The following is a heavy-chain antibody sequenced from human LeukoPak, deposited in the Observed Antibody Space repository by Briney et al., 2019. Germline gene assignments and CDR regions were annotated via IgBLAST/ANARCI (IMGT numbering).Heavy chain of an antibody. D-gene: IGHD6-19*01. J-gene: IGHJ4*02. CDR1: GFTFSSYA. V-gene: IGHV3-23*01. CDR2: ISGGGGST. CDR3: AKDLFTYSSGSRFDY. Sequence: GGSLRLSCAASGFTFSSYAMSWVRQAPGKGLEWVSAISGGGGSTYYADSVKGRFTISRDNSKNTLFLQMSSLRAEDTAVYYCAKDLFTYSSGSRFDYWGQGTLVTVSS.